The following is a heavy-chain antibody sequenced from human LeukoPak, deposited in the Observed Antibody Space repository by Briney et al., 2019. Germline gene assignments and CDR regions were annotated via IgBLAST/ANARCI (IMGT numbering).Heavy chain of an antibody. CDR1: GFLFDRYW. J-gene: IGHJ4*02. V-gene: IGHV3-33*08. D-gene: IGHD2-15*01. Sequence: GGSLRLSCAAPGFLFDRYWMSWVRLAPGKGLEGVAAIWYDASNKYYAGSVKGRFTISRDNSKNTLYLQMDSLRAEDTAIYYCARLWGARGGYFDYWGQGNQVTVSS. CDR2: IWYDASNK. CDR3: ARLWGARGGYFDY.